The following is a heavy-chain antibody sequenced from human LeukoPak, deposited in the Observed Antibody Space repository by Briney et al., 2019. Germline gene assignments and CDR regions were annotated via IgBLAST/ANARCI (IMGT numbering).Heavy chain of an antibody. CDR3: AKNGDRGAYCTGGTCYPYFYYYMDV. Sequence: GGSLRLSCAASGFTFSSYAMSWVRQAPGKGLEWVSGISGSDGSTNYADSVKGRFTISRENSKNTLYLQMNSLRAEDTAIYYCAKNGDRGAYCTGGTCYPYFYYYMDVWGKGTTVTI. V-gene: IGHV3-23*01. CDR2: ISGSDGST. D-gene: IGHD2-15*01. J-gene: IGHJ6*03. CDR1: GFTFSSYA.